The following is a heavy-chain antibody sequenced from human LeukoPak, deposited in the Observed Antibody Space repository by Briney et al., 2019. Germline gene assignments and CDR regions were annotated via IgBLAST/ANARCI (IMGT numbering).Heavy chain of an antibody. J-gene: IGHJ6*03. CDR3: ARELVVPDGGGYYYYYMDV. Sequence: PSQTLSLTCSVSGGSVNSGGHYWSWLRQHPGKGLEWIGHMYYSGSTNYNPSLKSRVLISVDTSTNQFSLKLTSVTAADTAVYYCARELVVPDGGGYYYYYMDVWGIGTTVTVSS. D-gene: IGHD2-15*01. CDR1: GGSVNSGGHY. V-gene: IGHV4-31*03. CDR2: MYYSGST.